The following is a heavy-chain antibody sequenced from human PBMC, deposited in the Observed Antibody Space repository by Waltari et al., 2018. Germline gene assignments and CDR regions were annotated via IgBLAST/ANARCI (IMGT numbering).Heavy chain of an antibody. V-gene: IGHV1-69*01. CDR3: AKGLYYYTTSGEWKAEYLQH. J-gene: IGHJ1*01. CDR2: SIPLFGTL. Sequence: QVELVQSGAEVKKPGSSVKVSCKASGDTFNRFAISWVRQAPGQGLEWMGGSIPLFGTLHYAQTFQGRVTITADESTSIDYMELSNLTSEDTALYYCAKGLYYYTTSGEWKAEYLQHWGQGTLVTVSS. CDR1: GDTFNRFA. D-gene: IGHD3-10*01.